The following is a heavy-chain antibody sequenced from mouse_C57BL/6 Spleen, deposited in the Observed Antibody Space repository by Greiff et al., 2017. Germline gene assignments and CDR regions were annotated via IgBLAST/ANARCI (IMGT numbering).Heavy chain of an antibody. D-gene: IGHD1-1*01. V-gene: IGHV1-52*01. CDR2: IDPSDSET. CDR1: GYTFTSYW. Sequence: QVQLQQPGAELVRPGSSVKLSCKASGYTFTSYWMHWVKQRPIQGLEWIGNIDPSDSETHYNQKFKDKATLTVDKSSSTAYMQLSSLTSEDSAVYYCARRSGSSYWYFDYWGQGTTLTVSS. J-gene: IGHJ2*01. CDR3: ARRSGSSYWYFDY.